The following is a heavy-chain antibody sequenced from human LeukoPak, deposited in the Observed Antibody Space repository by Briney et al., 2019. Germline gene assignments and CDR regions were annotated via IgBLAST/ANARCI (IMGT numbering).Heavy chain of an antibody. V-gene: IGHV3-48*03. J-gene: IGHJ4*02. CDR2: ISSRSTTI. CDR1: GLVYSSSV. D-gene: IGHD2-2*01. Sequence: GGSLRLSCVASGLVYSSSVMNWIRQAPGKGLEWIPYISSRSTTIYYADSVKGRFTISRDNAKNSVYLQMNSLRVDDTAIYYCATGQPYDYWGQGTLVTVSS. CDR3: ATGQPYDY.